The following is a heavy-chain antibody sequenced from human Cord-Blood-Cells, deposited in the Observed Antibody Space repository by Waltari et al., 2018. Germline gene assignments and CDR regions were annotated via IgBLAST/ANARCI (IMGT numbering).Heavy chain of an antibody. CDR1: GGSFRGYY. CDR2: INHSGST. V-gene: IGHV4-34*01. J-gene: IGHJ4*02. Sequence: QVQLQQWGAGRLKPSETLSLTCAVYGGSFRGYYWSWIRRPPGKGLEWIGEINHSGSTNYNPSLKSRVTISVDTSKNQFSLKLSSVTAADTAVYYCARAWGGYSGVAGDDYWGQGTLVTVSS. D-gene: IGHD6-19*01. CDR3: ARAWGGYSGVAGDDY.